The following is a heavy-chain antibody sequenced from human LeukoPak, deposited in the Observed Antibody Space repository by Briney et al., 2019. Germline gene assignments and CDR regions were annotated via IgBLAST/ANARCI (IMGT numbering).Heavy chain of an antibody. J-gene: IGHJ6*03. D-gene: IGHD6-13*01. CDR1: GFTFDDYA. Sequence: PGGSLRLSCAASGFTFDDYAMHWVRQAPGKGLEWVSGISWNSGSIGYADSVKGRFTISRDNAENSLYLQMNSLRAEDTAVYYCARAAIAAARIYYYMDVWGKGTTVTVSS. CDR3: ARAAIAAARIYYYMDV. V-gene: IGHV3-9*01. CDR2: ISWNSGSI.